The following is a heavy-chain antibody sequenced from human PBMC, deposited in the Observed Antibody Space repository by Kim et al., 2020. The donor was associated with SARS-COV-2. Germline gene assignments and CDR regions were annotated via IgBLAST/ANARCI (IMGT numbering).Heavy chain of an antibody. J-gene: IGHJ6*02. V-gene: IGHV3-9*01. D-gene: IGHD6-19*01. Sequence: GGSLRLSCAASGFTFDDYAMHWVRQAPGKGLEWVSGISWNSGSIGYADSVKGRFTISRDNAKNSLYLQMNSLRAEDTALYYCTKDTIAVAGPYYYYGMDVWGQGTTVTVSS. CDR3: TKDTIAVAGPYYYYGMDV. CDR2: ISWNSGSI. CDR1: GFTFDDYA.